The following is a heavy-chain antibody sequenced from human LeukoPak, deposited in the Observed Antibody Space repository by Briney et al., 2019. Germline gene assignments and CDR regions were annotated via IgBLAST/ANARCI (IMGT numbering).Heavy chain of an antibody. CDR1: GHSFTSYA. CDR3: ARGQVDPAMIIGGWFDL. J-gene: IGHJ5*02. CDR2: ISPYTGHT. D-gene: IGHD5-18*01. Sequence: ASVKVSCTTSGHSFTSYAITWVRQAPGQGLEWMGWISPYTGHTNYAQKFWGRITMTADISTRTVNMDLTSLRSDDTAAYYCARGQVDPAMIIGGWFDLWGQGILVIVSS. V-gene: IGHV1-18*01.